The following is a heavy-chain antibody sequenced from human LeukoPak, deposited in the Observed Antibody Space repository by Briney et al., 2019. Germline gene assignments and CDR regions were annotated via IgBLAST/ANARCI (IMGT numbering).Heavy chain of an antibody. V-gene: IGHV1-46*01. D-gene: IGHD5-24*01. Sequence: ASVKVSCKASGYTLTSYYIHWVRQAPGQGLEWMGVIKPGGDSTSSARIFQGRVYMTSDTSTSTVYMELSGLRSDDTAVYYCARVRDGYNDAYDVWGQGTMVTVPS. J-gene: IGHJ3*01. CDR3: ARVRDGYNDAYDV. CDR1: GYTLTSYY. CDR2: IKPGGDST.